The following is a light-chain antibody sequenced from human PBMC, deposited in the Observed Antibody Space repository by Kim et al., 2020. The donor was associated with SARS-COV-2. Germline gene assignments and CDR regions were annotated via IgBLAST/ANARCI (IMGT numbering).Light chain of an antibody. CDR1: SSDIGGYNY. CDR2: DVS. V-gene: IGLV2-14*03. Sequence: QSALTQPASVSGSPGQSITISCTGTSSDIGGYNYVSWYQQHPGKVPKLMIYDVSNRPSGVSNRFSGSRSGNTASLIISGLQAEDEADYYCSSYTISSTVVFGGGTQLTVL. J-gene: IGLJ2*01. CDR3: SSYTISSTVV.